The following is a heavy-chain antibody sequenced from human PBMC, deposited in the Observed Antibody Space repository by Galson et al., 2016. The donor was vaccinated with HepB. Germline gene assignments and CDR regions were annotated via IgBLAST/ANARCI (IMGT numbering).Heavy chain of an antibody. D-gene: IGHD3/OR15-3a*01. CDR1: GGSFTDYH. V-gene: IGHV4-59*01. Sequence: SETLSLTCALSGGSFTDYHWSWIRQPPGKGLEWIGYIYYTGSTNYSPSLKSRVIISIDRSNNQFSLKLRSVTAADTAVYYCARQSRLGLRPKGMDVWGQGTTVTVSS. CDR2: IYYTGST. J-gene: IGHJ6*02. CDR3: ARQSRLGLRPKGMDV.